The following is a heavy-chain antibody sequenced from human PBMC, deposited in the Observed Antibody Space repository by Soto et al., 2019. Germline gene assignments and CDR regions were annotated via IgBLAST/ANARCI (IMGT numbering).Heavy chain of an antibody. Sequence: SETLSLTCTVSGGSISSSSYYWGWIRQPPGKGLEWIGSIYYSGSTYYNPSLKSRVTISVDTSKNQFPLKLSSVTAADTAVYYCAPTGWLRPYSWFDPWGQGTLVTVSS. V-gene: IGHV4-39*01. CDR2: IYYSGST. J-gene: IGHJ5*02. CDR1: GGSISSSSYY. D-gene: IGHD5-12*01. CDR3: APTGWLRPYSWFDP.